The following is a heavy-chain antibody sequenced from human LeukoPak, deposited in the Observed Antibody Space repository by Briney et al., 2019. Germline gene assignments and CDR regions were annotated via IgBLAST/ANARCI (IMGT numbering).Heavy chain of an antibody. CDR3: AREMGGWSDAFDM. D-gene: IGHD1-26*01. V-gene: IGHV7-4-1*02. J-gene: IGHJ3*02. Sequence: ASVKVSCKASGGNFYAISWMRQAPGQGLEWMGWINTNTGNPTYAQGFTGRFVFSLDTSVSTAYLHISSLKAEHTAVYYCAREMGGWSDAFDMWGQRTMDTVPS. CDR1: GGNFYA. CDR2: INTNTGNP.